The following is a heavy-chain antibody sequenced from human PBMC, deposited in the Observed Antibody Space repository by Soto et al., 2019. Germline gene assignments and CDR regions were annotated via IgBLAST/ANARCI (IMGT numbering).Heavy chain of an antibody. CDR2: IDPSGSYT. CDR3: ARLVKSSSEYYYYYGMDV. J-gene: IGHJ6*02. Sequence: GESLKISCKGSGYSFTSYWISWVRQMPGKGLEWMGRIDPSGSYTNYSPSFQGHVTISADKSISTAYLQWSSLKASDTAMHYCARLVKSSSEYYYYYGMDVWGQGTTVTVSS. V-gene: IGHV5-10-1*01. CDR1: GYSFTSYW. D-gene: IGHD6-6*01.